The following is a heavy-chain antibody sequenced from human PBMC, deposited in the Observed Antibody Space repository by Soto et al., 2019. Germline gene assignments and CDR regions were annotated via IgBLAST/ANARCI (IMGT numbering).Heavy chain of an antibody. CDR1: GYSFTSYW. J-gene: IGHJ6*02. CDR3: ARLYYDFWSGYYYYYGMDV. CDR2: IYPGDSDT. Sequence: PXESLTSSCKGSGYSFTSYWIGLVRQMPGKGLEWMGIIYPGDSDTRYSPSFQGQVTISADKSISTAYLQWSSLKASDTAMYYCARLYYDFWSGYYYYYGMDVWGQGTTVTVSS. D-gene: IGHD3-3*01. V-gene: IGHV5-51*01.